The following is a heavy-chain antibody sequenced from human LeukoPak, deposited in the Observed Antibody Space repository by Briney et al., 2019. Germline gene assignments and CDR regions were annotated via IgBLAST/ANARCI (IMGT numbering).Heavy chain of an antibody. CDR2: IYYSGNT. J-gene: IGHJ4*02. CDR3: AKSVDGGNSPFDY. D-gene: IGHD4-23*01. Sequence: SETLSLTCTVSGGSISSGDYYWSWIRQPPGKGLEWIGYIYYSGNTHYNPSLKSRVTMSVDTSKNQFSLKLSSVTAVDTAIYYCAKSVDGGNSPFDYWGQGTLVTVSS. CDR1: GGSISSGDYY. V-gene: IGHV4-30-4*08.